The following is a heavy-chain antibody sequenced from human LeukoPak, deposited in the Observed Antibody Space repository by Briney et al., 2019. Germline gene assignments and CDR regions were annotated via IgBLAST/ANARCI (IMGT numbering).Heavy chain of an antibody. D-gene: IGHD3-22*01. CDR3: ARGRRYYDSSGYHVDY. CDR1: GFTFSSYS. CDR2: ISSSSSTI. V-gene: IGHV3-48*04. Sequence: PGGSLRLSCAASGFTFSSYSMNWVRQAPGKGLEWVSYISSSSSTIYYADSVKGRFTISRDNAKNSLYLQMNSLRAEDTAVYYCARGRRYYDSSGYHVDYWGQGTLVTVSS. J-gene: IGHJ4*02.